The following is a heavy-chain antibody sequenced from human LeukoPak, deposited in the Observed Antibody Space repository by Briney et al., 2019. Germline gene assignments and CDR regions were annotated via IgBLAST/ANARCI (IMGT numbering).Heavy chain of an antibody. D-gene: IGHD4-11*01. CDR1: GFTFSDYY. Sequence: GGSLRLSCAASGFTFSDYYMSWIRQAPGKGLEWVSSISSSSIYIYYADSVKGRFTISRDNAKNSLYLQMNSLRAEDTAVYYCARDPWVGVTTDYWGQGTLVTVSS. V-gene: IGHV3-11*06. CDR2: ISSSSIYI. J-gene: IGHJ4*02. CDR3: ARDPWVGVTTDY.